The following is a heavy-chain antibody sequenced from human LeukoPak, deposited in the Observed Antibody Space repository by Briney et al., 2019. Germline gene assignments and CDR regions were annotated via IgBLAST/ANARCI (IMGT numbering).Heavy chain of an antibody. Sequence: ASVKVSCKASGYTFTSYGISWVRQAPGQGLEWMGWIGPNNGNANYAQNLQGRVTMTTDTSTGTAYMDPRSLRSDDTAVYFSARDSGGRGHFDFWGQGTLVTVSS. D-gene: IGHD3-16*01. CDR1: GYTFTSYG. V-gene: IGHV1-18*01. CDR3: ARDSGGRGHFDF. CDR2: IGPNNGNA. J-gene: IGHJ4*02.